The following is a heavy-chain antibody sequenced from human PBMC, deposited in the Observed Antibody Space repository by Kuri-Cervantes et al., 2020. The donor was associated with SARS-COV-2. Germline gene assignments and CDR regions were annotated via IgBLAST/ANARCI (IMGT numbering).Heavy chain of an antibody. CDR3: ARDPTLYGSGRNGQYYYYGMDV. Sequence: GGSLRLSCAASGFTFDDYTMHWVRQAPGKGLEWVSLISWDGGSTYYADSVRGRFTISRDNAKNSLYLQMNSLRAEDTAVYYCARDPTLYGSGRNGQYYYYGMDVWGQGTTVTVSS. CDR2: ISWDGGST. CDR1: GFTFDDYT. D-gene: IGHD3-10*01. J-gene: IGHJ6*02. V-gene: IGHV3-43*01.